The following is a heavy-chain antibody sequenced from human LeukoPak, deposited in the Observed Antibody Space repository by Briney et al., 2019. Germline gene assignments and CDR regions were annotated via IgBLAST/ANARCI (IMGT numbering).Heavy chain of an antibody. CDR3: AREGAGTVDY. J-gene: IGHJ4*02. D-gene: IGHD6-19*01. CDR1: GGSISSTSYY. V-gene: IGHV4-39*07. Sequence: SETLSLTCIVSGGSISSTSYYWGWIRQPPGKGLEWIGSIYYSGSSYYNPSLKSRVTISVDTSKNQFSLKLSSVTAADTAVYYCAREGAGTVDYWGQGTLVTVSS. CDR2: IYYSGSS.